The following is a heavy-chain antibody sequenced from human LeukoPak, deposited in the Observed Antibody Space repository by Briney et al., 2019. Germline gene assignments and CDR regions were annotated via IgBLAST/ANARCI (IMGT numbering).Heavy chain of an antibody. J-gene: IGHJ4*02. CDR1: GFTFSSYA. D-gene: IGHD2-15*01. Sequence: GGSLRPSCAASGFTFSSYAMHWVRQAPGKGLEWVAVISNDGSNKYYADSVKGRFTISRDNSKNTLYLQMNSLRPEDTAVYYCARDPVSIALQINSDYWGQGTLVTVSS. CDR2: ISNDGSNK. CDR3: ARDPVSIALQINSDY. V-gene: IGHV3-30-3*01.